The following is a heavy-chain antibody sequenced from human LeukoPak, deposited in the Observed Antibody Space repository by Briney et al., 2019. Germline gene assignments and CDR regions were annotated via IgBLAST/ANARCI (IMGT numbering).Heavy chain of an antibody. CDR2: IIPIFGIA. CDR1: GGTFSSYA. V-gene: IGHV1-69*04. Sequence: SVKVSCKASGGTFSSYAISWVRQAPGQGLEWMGRIIPIFGIANYAQKFQGRVTITADKSTSTAYMELSSLRSEDTAVYYCARAFAITGKYYFDYWGQGTLVTVSS. CDR3: ARAFAITGKYYFDY. J-gene: IGHJ4*02. D-gene: IGHD1-14*01.